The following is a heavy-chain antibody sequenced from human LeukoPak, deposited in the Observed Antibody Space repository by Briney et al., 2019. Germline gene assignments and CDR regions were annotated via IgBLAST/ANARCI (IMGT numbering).Heavy chain of an antibody. CDR2: MNPNSGNT. J-gene: IGHJ3*02. D-gene: IGHD1-26*01. CDR1: GYTFTSYD. Sequence: ASVKVSCKASGYTFTSYDINWVRQATGQGLEWMGWMNPNSGNTGYAQKFQGRVTITRNTSISTAYMELSSLRSDDTAVYYCARYSGSYPDAFDIWGQGTMVTVSS. CDR3: ARYSGSYPDAFDI. V-gene: IGHV1-8*03.